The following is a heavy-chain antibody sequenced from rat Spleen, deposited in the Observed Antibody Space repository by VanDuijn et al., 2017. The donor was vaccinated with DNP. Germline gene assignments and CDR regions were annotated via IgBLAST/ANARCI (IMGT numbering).Heavy chain of an antibody. CDR3: ARNNYYAMDA. CDR1: GFTFSNYD. D-gene: IGHD1-10*01. V-gene: IGHV5-25*01. J-gene: IGHJ4*01. Sequence: EVQLVQSGGGLVQPGRSLELSCAASGFTFSNYDMAWVRQAPKKGLEWVATISTSGTKTDYPDSVKGRFAISRDNAKSSLYLQMNSLKSEDTAIYYCARNNYYAMDAWGQGTSVTVSS. CDR2: ISTSGTKT.